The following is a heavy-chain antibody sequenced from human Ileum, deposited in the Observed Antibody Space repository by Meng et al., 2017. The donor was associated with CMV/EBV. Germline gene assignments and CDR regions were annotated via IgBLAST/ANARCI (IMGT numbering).Heavy chain of an antibody. J-gene: IGHJ4*02. Sequence: GESLKISCAASGFTFSSYAMHWVRQAPGKGLEWVALIRYDGSNEYYADSVKGRFTVSRDNSKNTLYLQMNSLGVEDTAVYYCARPVVPAAIHYFHYWGQGTLVTVSS. CDR3: ARPVVPAAIHYFHY. D-gene: IGHD2-2*01. CDR2: IRYDGSNE. CDR1: GFTFSSYA. V-gene: IGHV3-30*02.